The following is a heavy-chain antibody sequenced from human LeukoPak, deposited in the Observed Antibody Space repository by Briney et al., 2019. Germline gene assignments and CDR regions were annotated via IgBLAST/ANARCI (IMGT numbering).Heavy chain of an antibody. CDR2: INHSGST. D-gene: IGHD5-18*01. V-gene: IGHV4-34*01. CDR1: GGSFSGYY. Sequence: SETLSLTCAVYGGSFSGYYWSWIRQPPGKGLEWIGEINHSGSTNYNPSLKSRVTISVDTSKNQFPLKLSSVTAADTAVYYCARLGGYSYGYGYWGQGTLVTVSS. CDR3: ARLGGYSYGYGY. J-gene: IGHJ4*02.